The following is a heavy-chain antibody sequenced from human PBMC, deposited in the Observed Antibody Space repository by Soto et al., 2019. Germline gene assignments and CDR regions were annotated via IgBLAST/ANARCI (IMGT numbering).Heavy chain of an antibody. CDR1: GGSISSGGYY. V-gene: IGHV4-31*03. D-gene: IGHD2-2*01. J-gene: IGHJ6*02. CDR2: IYNRGST. CDR3: ARGYCSSTSCYDYYYGMDV. Sequence: QVQLQESGPGLVKPSQTLSLTCTVSGGSISSGGYYWSWIRQRPGKVLEWVGYIYNRGSTYYNPSLKSRGTISVDTSKNQFSLKLSSVTAADTAVYYCARGYCSSTSCYDYYYGMDVWGQGTTVTVSS.